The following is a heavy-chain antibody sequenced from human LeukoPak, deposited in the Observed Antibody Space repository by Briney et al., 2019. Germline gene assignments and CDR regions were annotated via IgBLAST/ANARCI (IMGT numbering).Heavy chain of an antibody. Sequence: ASVKVSCKASGYTFTSHYMHWVRQAPGQGLEWMGIINPSGGSTSYAQKFQGRVTMTRDTSTSTVYMELSSLRSEDTAVYYCARDAVDRLYDYWGQGTLVTVSS. J-gene: IGHJ4*02. CDR2: INPSGGST. D-gene: IGHD4-23*01. V-gene: IGHV1-46*01. CDR3: ARDAVDRLYDY. CDR1: GYTFTSHY.